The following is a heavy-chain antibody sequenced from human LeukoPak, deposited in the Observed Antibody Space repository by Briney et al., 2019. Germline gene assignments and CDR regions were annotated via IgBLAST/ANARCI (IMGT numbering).Heavy chain of an antibody. CDR2: ISWDGGST. J-gene: IGHJ6*03. V-gene: IGHV3-43D*03. CDR1: GFTFDDYA. Sequence: TGGSLRLSCAASGFTFDDYAMHWVRQAPGKGLEWVSLISWDGGSTYYADSVKGRFTISRDNSKNSLYLQMNSLRAEDTALYYCAKDKGGQQQGPYYYMDVWGKGTTVTVSS. D-gene: IGHD6-13*01. CDR3: AKDKGGQQQGPYYYMDV.